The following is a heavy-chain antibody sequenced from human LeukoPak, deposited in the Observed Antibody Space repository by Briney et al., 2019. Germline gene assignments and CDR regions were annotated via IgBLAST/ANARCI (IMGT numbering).Heavy chain of an antibody. CDR3: ARNSSFSSGWFRY. CDR2: ISSSSSTI. CDR1: GFTFSSYS. Sequence: GGSLRLSCAASGFTFSSYSMNWVRQAPGKGLEWVSYISSSSSTIYYADSVKGRFTISRDNAKNSLYLQMNSLRAEDTAVYYCARNSSFSSGWFRYWGQGTLVTVSS. J-gene: IGHJ4*02. V-gene: IGHV3-48*01. D-gene: IGHD6-19*01.